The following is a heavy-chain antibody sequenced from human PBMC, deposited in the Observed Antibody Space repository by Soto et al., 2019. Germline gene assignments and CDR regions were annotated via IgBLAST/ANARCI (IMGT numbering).Heavy chain of an antibody. CDR3: ARAIEVRVGAHRPDY. Sequence: EVQLVESGGGLVQPGGSLRLSCAASGFTFSSYSMNWVRQAPGRGLEWVSYISSSSSTIYYADSVKGRFTISRDNAKNSLYLQMNSLRDEDTAVYYCARAIEVRVGAHRPDYWGQGTLVTVSS. V-gene: IGHV3-48*02. CDR1: GFTFSSYS. CDR2: ISSSSSTI. J-gene: IGHJ4*02. D-gene: IGHD1-26*01.